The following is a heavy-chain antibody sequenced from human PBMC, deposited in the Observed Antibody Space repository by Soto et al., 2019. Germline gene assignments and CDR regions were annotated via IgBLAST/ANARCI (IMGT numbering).Heavy chain of an antibody. CDR2: IYYSGST. J-gene: IGHJ4*02. CDR3: AKDTYYHDSSGYYVFDH. V-gene: IGHV4-59*04. Sequence: PSETLSLTCTLSGRSLSPNYWTWFRPPPGKGLEWIGCIYYSGSTYYNPSLKSRVTMSVDTSKSQFSLKLSSVTAADTAVYYCAKDTYYHDSSGYYVFDHWGQGTLVTVSS. D-gene: IGHD3-22*01. CDR1: GRSLSPNY.